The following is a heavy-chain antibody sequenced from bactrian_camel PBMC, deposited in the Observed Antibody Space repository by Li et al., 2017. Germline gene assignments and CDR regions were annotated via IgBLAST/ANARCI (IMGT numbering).Heavy chain of an antibody. V-gene: IGHV3S53*01. CDR2: RTYSDTT. Sequence: LVESGGGLVQSGGSLRLTCTASGYASAIKCWGWFHQAPGKEREEVGIARTYSDTTSYGDPVKGRFTIVVDNTKDTMYLQMNNLNQEDTARYYCAVDRGTGCKFRAGTAYWGQGTQVTVS. CDR3: AVDRGTGCKFRAGTAY. D-gene: IGHD6*01. CDR1: GYASAIKC. J-gene: IGHJ4*01.